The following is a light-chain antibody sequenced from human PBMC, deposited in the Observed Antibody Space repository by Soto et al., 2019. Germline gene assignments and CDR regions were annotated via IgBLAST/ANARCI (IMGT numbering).Light chain of an antibody. J-gene: IGKJ5*01. CDR2: DVS. CDR1: QSFRGL. V-gene: IGKV3-11*01. Sequence: EIVLTQSPGTLSLSPGERATLTCRASQSFRGLLAWYQQKPGQPPRLLIYDVSNRATGIPARFSGSGSGTDFTLTITSLEPEDFAVYFCHQRYNWPRVTFGQGTRLEIK. CDR3: HQRYNWPRVT.